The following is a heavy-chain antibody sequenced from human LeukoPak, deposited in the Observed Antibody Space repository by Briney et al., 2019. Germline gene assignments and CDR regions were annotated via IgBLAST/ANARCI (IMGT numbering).Heavy chain of an antibody. D-gene: IGHD3-16*01. CDR3: ARNQQLGGHSYYYYGMDV. Sequence: GGSLRPSCVGSGFTSIAYALTWARQAPGKGLEWVSGISGGGVTTYYADSVKGRFTISRDNSKNTLYLQMNSLRADDTAIYYCARNQQLGGHSYYYYGMDVWGQGTVVTVSS. J-gene: IGHJ6*02. CDR2: ISGGGVTT. CDR1: GFTSIAYA. V-gene: IGHV3-23*01.